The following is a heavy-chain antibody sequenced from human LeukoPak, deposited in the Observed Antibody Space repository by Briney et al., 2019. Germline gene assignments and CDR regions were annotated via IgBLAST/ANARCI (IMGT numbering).Heavy chain of an antibody. D-gene: IGHD6-6*01. CDR1: GFSVSLNY. J-gene: IGHJ4*02. V-gene: IGHV3-53*01. CDR2: MASGGHT. Sequence: GGSLRLSCAASGFSVSLNYMTWVRQAPGTGLEWVSVMASGGHTFYIDSVKGRFTISRDESKNTLHLQMDSLRVDDTALYDCARADEATSIASFDHWGQGTLVTVSS. CDR3: ARADEATSIASFDH.